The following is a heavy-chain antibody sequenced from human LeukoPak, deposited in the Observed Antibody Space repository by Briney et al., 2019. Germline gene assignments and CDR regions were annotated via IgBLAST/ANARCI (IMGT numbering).Heavy chain of an antibody. CDR2: INHSGST. CDR1: GGSFSGYY. V-gene: IGHV4-34*01. Sequence: SETLSLTCAVYGGSFSGYYWSWIRQPPGKGLEWIGEINHSGSTNYNPSLKSRVTMSVDTSKNQFSLKLSSVTAADTAVYYCARRPMVRGVFDYWGQGTLSPSPQ. J-gene: IGHJ4*02. CDR3: ARRPMVRGVFDY. D-gene: IGHD3-10*01.